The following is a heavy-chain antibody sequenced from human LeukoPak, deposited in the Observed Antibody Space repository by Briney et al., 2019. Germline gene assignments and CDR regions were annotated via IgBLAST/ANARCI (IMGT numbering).Heavy chain of an antibody. J-gene: IGHJ5*02. Sequence: GESLRISCKGSGYSFTSYWISWVRQMPGKGLEWMGRIDPSDSYTNYSPSFQGHVTISADKSISTAHLQWSSLKASDTAMYYCARLHYSGSYLDWFDPWGQGTLVTVSS. CDR1: GYSFTSYW. CDR3: ARLHYSGSYLDWFDP. CDR2: IDPSDSYT. V-gene: IGHV5-10-1*01. D-gene: IGHD3-10*01.